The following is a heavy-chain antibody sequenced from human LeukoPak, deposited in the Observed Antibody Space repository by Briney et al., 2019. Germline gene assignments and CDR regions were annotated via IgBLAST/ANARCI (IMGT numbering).Heavy chain of an antibody. CDR2: VYYRGTT. CDR3: ARETGSGYGLGY. J-gene: IGHJ4*02. V-gene: IGHV4-39*07. CDR1: GFAFSSYA. D-gene: IGHD3-22*01. Sequence: GSLRLSCAASGFAFSSYAMSWVRQTPGTGLEWIGSVYYRGTTYYNPSLRNRVTISVDTSKNQFSLNLTSVTAADTAIYYCARETGSGYGLGYWGQGTLVTVSS.